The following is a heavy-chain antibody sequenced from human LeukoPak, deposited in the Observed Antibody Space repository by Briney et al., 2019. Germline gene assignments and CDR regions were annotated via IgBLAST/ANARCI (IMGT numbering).Heavy chain of an antibody. Sequence: GASVKVSCKVSGYTLTELSMHWMRQPPGKGLEWMGGFDPEDGETIYAQKFQGRVTMTEDTSTDTAYMELSSLRSEDTAVYYCATDLAISGATGGIDYWGQGTLVTVSS. D-gene: IGHD1-26*01. CDR1: GYTLTELS. CDR3: ATDLAISGATGGIDY. CDR2: FDPEDGET. J-gene: IGHJ4*02. V-gene: IGHV1-24*01.